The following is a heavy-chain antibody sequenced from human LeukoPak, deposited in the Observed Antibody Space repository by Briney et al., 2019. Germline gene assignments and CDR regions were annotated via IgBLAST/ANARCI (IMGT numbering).Heavy chain of an antibody. CDR1: GGSISSSSYY. V-gene: IGHV4-39*01. D-gene: IGHD1-26*01. CDR3: ARHGRHSGSYHCDY. CDR2: INYSEST. Sequence: SETLTLTCTVSGGSISSSSYYWGWNRQPPGMGLDWTGSINYSESTYYNPSLKSRVTICVDTTNNQYSLKLSPVTAEAAAVYYCARHGRHSGSYHCDYWRRGTLVGVSS. J-gene: IGHJ4*02.